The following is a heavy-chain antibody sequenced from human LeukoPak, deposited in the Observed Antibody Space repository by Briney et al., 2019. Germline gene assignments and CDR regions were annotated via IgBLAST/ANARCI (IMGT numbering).Heavy chain of an antibody. CDR2: IYYSGST. CDR1: GDSISTTNYY. J-gene: IGHJ4*02. Sequence: PSETLSLTCTVSGDSISTTNYYWGWIRRPPGKGLEWIGSIYYSGSTYYNPSLKSRVTISVDTSKNQFSLRLSSVTAADTAVYHCVRHLRLYGSGSYFDYWGQGTLVTVSS. CDR3: VRHLRLYGSGSYFDY. V-gene: IGHV4-39*01. D-gene: IGHD3-10*01.